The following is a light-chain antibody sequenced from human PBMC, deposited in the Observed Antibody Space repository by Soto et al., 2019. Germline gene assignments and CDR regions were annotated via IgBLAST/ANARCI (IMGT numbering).Light chain of an antibody. V-gene: IGKV3-11*01. CDR2: DAS. CDR1: QTLANY. J-gene: IGKJ2*01. Sequence: EVVLTQSPATLSLSPGERATLSCRASQTLANYLAWYQQRPGQAPRLLIYDASNRATGIPARFSGSGSGTDFTLTISSLEPEDSAVYYCQQRSVSYTFGQGTTLEIK. CDR3: QQRSVSYT.